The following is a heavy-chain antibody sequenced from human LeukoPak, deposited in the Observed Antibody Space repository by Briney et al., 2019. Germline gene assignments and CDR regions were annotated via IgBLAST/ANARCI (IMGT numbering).Heavy chain of an antibody. J-gene: IGHJ4*02. D-gene: IGHD2-2*01. Sequence: PSETLSLTCAVYGGSFSGYYWSWIRQPPGKGLEWIGEINHSGSTNYNPSLKSRVTISVDTSKNQFSLKLSSVTAADTAVYYCARGLDCSSTSCYFDYWGQGTLVTVSS. V-gene: IGHV4-34*01. CDR2: INHSGST. CDR1: GGSFSGYY. CDR3: ARGLDCSSTSCYFDY.